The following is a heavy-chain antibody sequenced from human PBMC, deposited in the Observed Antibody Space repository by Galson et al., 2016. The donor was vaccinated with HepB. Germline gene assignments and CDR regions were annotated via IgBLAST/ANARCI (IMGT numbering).Heavy chain of an antibody. CDR1: GGTFSNFA. Sequence: SVKVSCKASGGTFSNFAINWVRQAPGQGLEWMGGTTPRFGTANYPQKFQGRVTITADKSTNTAFMELSRLGSEDTAVYYCVRVKLYDSGGYYLYYFDYWGQGTLVTVSS. D-gene: IGHD3-22*01. CDR3: VRVKLYDSGGYYLYYFDY. CDR2: TTPRFGTA. J-gene: IGHJ4*02. V-gene: IGHV1-69*06.